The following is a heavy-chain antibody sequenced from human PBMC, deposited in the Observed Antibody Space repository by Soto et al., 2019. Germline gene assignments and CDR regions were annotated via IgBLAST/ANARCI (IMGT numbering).Heavy chain of an antibody. Sequence: EAQRMESGGGLVKPGGSLRLSCAASGLIFRTYSRNWVRQAPGKGLEWVSSVTRDSESTFYADSVRGRFTISRANVRSKVYLQMNSLRAEDAAVYYCARDVVVVGSWSFSIWGQGTMVSVSS. CDR1: GLIFRTYS. J-gene: IGHJ3*02. CDR2: VTRDSEST. D-gene: IGHD2-15*01. CDR3: ARDVVVVGSWSFSI. V-gene: IGHV3-21*01.